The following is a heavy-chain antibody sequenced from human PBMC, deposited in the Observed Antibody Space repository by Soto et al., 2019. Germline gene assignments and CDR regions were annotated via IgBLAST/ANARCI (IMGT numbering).Heavy chain of an antibody. V-gene: IGHV4-30-4*01. CDR1: GGSISSGNYY. D-gene: IGHD2-15*01. CDR2: ISYSGST. Sequence: SETLSLTCTVSGGSISSGNYYWSWIRQPPGKGLEWIGFISYSGSTYYSTSLKSRVTISVDTSKSQSSLNLSFVTAADTAVYYCATMGTPATGLYFFDYWGQGSLVTVSS. J-gene: IGHJ4*02. CDR3: ATMGTPATGLYFFDY.